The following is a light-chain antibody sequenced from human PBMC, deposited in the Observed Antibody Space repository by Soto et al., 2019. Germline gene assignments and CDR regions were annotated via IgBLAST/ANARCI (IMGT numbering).Light chain of an antibody. CDR1: QSFSSTY. V-gene: IGKV3-20*01. CDR2: GAS. CDR3: QQYVSSPYT. Sequence: EIVLTQSPGTLSLSPGERATLSCRASQSFSSTYLVWYQQKPGRAPRLLIYGASSRTAGIPDRFSGSGSGTDFTLTISRLETEDCAVYYCQQYVSSPYTFGQETRLEIK. J-gene: IGKJ2*01.